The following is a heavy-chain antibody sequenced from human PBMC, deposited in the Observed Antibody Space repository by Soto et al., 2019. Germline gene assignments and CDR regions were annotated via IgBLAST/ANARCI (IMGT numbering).Heavy chain of an antibody. V-gene: IGHV4-39*01. J-gene: IGHJ4*02. CDR1: GGSISSNSYY. D-gene: IGHD2-15*01. CDR3: VSLYCSGGSCLDY. Sequence: QLQLQESGPGLVKPSETLSLTCTVSGGSISSNSYYWGWIRQPPGKGLEWIGSIYYSGSTYYNPSLKSRVTISVDTSKNQFSLRLSSVTAADTAVYYCVSLYCSGGSCLDYWGQGTLVTVSS. CDR2: IYYSGST.